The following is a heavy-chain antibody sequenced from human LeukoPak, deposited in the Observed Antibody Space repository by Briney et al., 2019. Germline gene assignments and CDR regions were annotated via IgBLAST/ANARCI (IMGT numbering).Heavy chain of an antibody. Sequence: QPGGSLRLSCEASGFTFSRNAMNWVRQAPGKGLEWVSGISGSGGSTYYADSVQGRFTISRDNSKNTLYLQMNSLRAEDTAVYYCAKVTYGSGTYGAFDSWGQGTLVTVSS. CDR2: ISGSGGST. V-gene: IGHV3-23*01. D-gene: IGHD3-10*01. CDR3: AKVTYGSGTYGAFDS. CDR1: GFTFSRNA. J-gene: IGHJ4*02.